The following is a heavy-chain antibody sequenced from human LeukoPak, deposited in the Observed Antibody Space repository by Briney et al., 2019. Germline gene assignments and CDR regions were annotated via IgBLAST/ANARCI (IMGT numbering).Heavy chain of an antibody. D-gene: IGHD2-15*01. CDR3: ARAGLRYSDYYYYYMDV. CDR2: ISSSDSTI. CDR1: GFTFSDYY. Sequence: PGGSLRLSCAASGFTFSDYYMSWIRQAPGKGLEWVSYISSSDSTIYYADSVKGRFTISRDNAKNSLYLQMNSLRAEDTAVYYCARAGLRYSDYYYYYMDVWGKGTTVTVSS. V-gene: IGHV3-11*01. J-gene: IGHJ6*03.